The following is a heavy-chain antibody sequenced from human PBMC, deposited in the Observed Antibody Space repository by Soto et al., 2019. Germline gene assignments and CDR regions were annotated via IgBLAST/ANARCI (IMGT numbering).Heavy chain of an antibody. J-gene: IGHJ5*02. CDR2: INHSGST. Sequence: PSETLSLTCAVYGGSFSGYYWSWIRQPPGKGLEWIGEINHSGSTNYNPSLKSRVTISVDTSKNQFPLKLSSVTAADTAVYYCARWDSGWYSAKRWFDPWGQGTLVTVSS. D-gene: IGHD6-19*01. V-gene: IGHV4-34*01. CDR1: GGSFSGYY. CDR3: ARWDSGWYSAKRWFDP.